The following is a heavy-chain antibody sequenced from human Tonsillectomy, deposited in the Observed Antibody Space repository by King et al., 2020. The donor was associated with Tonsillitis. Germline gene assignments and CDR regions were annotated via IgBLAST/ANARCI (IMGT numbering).Heavy chain of an antibody. CDR1: GFSLSSSGVG. CDR3: AHRSAVGGWPMDYFDY. D-gene: IGHD6-19*01. CDR2: IYWNDEN. Sequence: TLKESGPTLVKPTQTLTLTCTFSGFSLSSSGVGVGWIRQPPGKALEWLALIYWNDENYYSPSLETRLTITKDTSKNQVVITMTNMDPVDTATYYSAHRSAVGGWPMDYFDYWGQGTLVTVSS. J-gene: IGHJ4*02. V-gene: IGHV2-5*01.